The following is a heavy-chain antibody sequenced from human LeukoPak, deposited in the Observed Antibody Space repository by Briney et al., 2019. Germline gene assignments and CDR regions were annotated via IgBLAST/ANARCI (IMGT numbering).Heavy chain of an antibody. V-gene: IGHV3-48*03. CDR3: AGIEYSSSYRGY. CDR1: GFTFSSYE. Sequence: GGSLRLSCAASGFTFSSYEMSWVRQAPGKGLEWVSYISSSGSTIYYADSVKGRFTISRDNAKNSLYLQMNSLRAEDTAVYYCAGIEYSSSYRGYWGQGTLVTVSS. CDR2: ISSSGSTI. J-gene: IGHJ4*02. D-gene: IGHD6-6*01.